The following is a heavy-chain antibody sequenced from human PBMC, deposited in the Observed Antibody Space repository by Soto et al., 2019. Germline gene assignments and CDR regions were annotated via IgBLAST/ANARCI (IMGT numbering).Heavy chain of an antibody. CDR2: IKSKTDGGTT. J-gene: IGHJ6*02. V-gene: IGHV3-15*07. CDR3: IATTSYYYYYYGMDV. CDR1: GFTFSNAW. D-gene: IGHD1-26*01. Sequence: EVQLVESGGGLVKPGGSLRLSCAASGFTFSNAWMNWVRQAPGKGLEWVGRIKSKTDGGTTDYAAPVKGRFTISRDDSKNTLYLQMNSLKPEDTAVYYCIATTSYYYYYYGMDVWGQGTTVTVSS.